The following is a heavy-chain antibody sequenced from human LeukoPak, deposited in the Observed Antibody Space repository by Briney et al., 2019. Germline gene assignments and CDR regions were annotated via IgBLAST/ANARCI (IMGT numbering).Heavy chain of an antibody. Sequence: GGSLRLSCAVSGITLSNYAVNWVRQAPGRGLEWVSYISPTGDSTLNAEPVKGRFSVSRDNSKNMVYLQMDGLRAEDTATYFCVRKFYFYMDVWGKGTTVTVSS. CDR1: GITLSNYA. CDR3: VRKFYFYMDV. V-gene: IGHV3-23*01. J-gene: IGHJ6*03. CDR2: ISPTGDST.